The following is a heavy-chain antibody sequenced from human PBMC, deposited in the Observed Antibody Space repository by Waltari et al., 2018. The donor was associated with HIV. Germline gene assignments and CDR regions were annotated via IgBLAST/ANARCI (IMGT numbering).Heavy chain of an antibody. CDR1: GFTFSSYW. J-gene: IGHJ4*02. Sequence: EVQLVESGGGLVQPGGSLRLSCAASGFTFSSYWMSWVRQAPGEGLEWVANRKQDGSGKYYVDSVKGRVTISRDNAKNSLYLQMNSLRAEDTAVYYCARDLYSSGWGYFDYWGQGTLVTVSS. CDR3: ARDLYSSGWGYFDY. V-gene: IGHV3-7*01. D-gene: IGHD6-19*01. CDR2: RKQDGSGK.